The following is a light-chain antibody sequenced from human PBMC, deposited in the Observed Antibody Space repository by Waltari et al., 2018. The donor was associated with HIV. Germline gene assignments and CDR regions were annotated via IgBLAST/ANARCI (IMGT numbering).Light chain of an antibody. CDR1: QSISKW. CDR3: QQYTTTWT. J-gene: IGKJ1*01. CDR2: EAS. Sequence: IQLPWSPSTLSASVGAIVTITCRASQSISKWLAWYQQKPGQAPKVLIYEASRLKSEVPSRFSGSGSGTEFSLTISSLQPEDFATDDCQQYTTTWTFGQGTKVQIK. V-gene: IGKV1-5*03.